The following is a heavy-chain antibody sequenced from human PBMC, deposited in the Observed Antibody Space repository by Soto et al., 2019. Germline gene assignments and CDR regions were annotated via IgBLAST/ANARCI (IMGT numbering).Heavy chain of an antibody. D-gene: IGHD3-3*02. V-gene: IGHV3-23*01. J-gene: IGHJ5*01. CDR2: ISGSGGRI. CDR1: GFTFYNFA. Sequence: GGSLRLSCAASGFTFYNFAMHWVRQAPGKGLEWVAAISGSGGRIYYADSVKGHFTISRDNSQNTPFLQMNSLRAEDTAVYYCAKDLFVLECLQWHWFDSWGQGTLVTVSS. CDR3: AKDLFVLECLQWHWFDS.